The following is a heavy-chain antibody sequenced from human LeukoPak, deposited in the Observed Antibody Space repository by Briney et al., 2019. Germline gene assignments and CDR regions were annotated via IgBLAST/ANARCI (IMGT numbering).Heavy chain of an antibody. J-gene: IGHJ4*02. CDR2: THYRSKWYS. D-gene: IGHD1-26*01. CDR1: GDSVSRNIAA. V-gene: IGHV6-1*01. CDR3: ARAFLYGDTWENTFDY. Sequence: PSQTLSLTCAISGDSVSRNIAAWNWIRQSPSRGLEWLGRTHYRSKWYSDYAESVKARITIDPDTSKNHFSLHLKSVTPEDTGVYYCARAFLYGDTWENTFDYWGQGILVTVSS.